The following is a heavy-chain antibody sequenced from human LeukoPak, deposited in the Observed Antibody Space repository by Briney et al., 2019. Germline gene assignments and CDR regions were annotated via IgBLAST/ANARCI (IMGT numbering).Heavy chain of an antibody. CDR1: GYTLTELS. J-gene: IGHJ4*02. D-gene: IGHD3-9*01. Sequence: ASVKVSCKVSGYTLTELSMHWVRQAPGKGLEWMGGFDPEDGETIYAQKFQGRVTMTEDTSTGTAYMELSSLRSEDTAVYYCATRPLTNFILTGQSTDYWGQGTLVTVSS. V-gene: IGHV1-24*01. CDR3: ATRPLTNFILTGQSTDY. CDR2: FDPEDGET.